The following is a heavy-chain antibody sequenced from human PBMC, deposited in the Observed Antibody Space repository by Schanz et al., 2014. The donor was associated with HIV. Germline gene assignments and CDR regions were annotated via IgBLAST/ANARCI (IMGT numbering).Heavy chain of an antibody. CDR1: GFTFSNYA. CDR3: AKDTTAAGRGYFQP. J-gene: IGHJ1*01. CDR2: ISGGGGST. V-gene: IGHV3-23*01. Sequence: EVQLLESGGGLVQPGGSLRLSCAASGFTFSNYAMIWVRQAPGKGLEWVSGISGGGGSTYYTDSVKGRFTISRDNSKTTLYLQMNSLTADATAVYYCAKDTTAAGRGYFQPWGQGTLVTVSS. D-gene: IGHD6-13*01.